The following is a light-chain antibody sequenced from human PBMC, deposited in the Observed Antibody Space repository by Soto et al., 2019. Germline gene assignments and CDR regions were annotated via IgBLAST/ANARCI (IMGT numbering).Light chain of an antibody. V-gene: IGLV2-14*01. CDR3: SSFRSGSTL. Sequence: QSALTQPASVSGSPGQSITISCTGTSSDVGGYEFVSWYQQHPGKAPKLMIYEVSNRPSGVSNRFSGSKSGNTASLTISGLQGEDEADYYCSSFRSGSTLFGTGTKLTVL. CDR1: SSDVGGYEF. CDR2: EVS. J-gene: IGLJ1*01.